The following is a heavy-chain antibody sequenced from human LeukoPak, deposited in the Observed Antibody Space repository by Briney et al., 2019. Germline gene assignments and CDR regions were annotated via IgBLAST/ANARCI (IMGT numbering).Heavy chain of an antibody. CDR2: IYYSGST. J-gene: IGHJ3*02. CDR1: GGSISNGDYY. CDR3: ARLITILPQNAFDI. Sequence: SETLSLTCTVSGGSISNGDYYWSWIRQPPGKGLEWIGYIYYSGSTYYNPSLKSRVTISVDTSKNQFSLKLSSVTAADTAVYYCARLITILPQNAFDIWGQGTMVTVSS. V-gene: IGHV4-30-4*01. D-gene: IGHD3-9*01.